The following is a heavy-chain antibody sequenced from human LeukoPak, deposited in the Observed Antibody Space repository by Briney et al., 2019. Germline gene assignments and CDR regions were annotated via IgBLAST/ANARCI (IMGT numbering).Heavy chain of an antibody. CDR3: ARVDERGYSYVLDY. D-gene: IGHD5-18*01. Sequence: PSETLSLTCTVSGGSISSSSYYWGWIRQPPGKGLEWIGSIYYSGSTYYNPSLKSRVTISVDTSKNQFSLKLSSVTAADTAVYYCARVDERGYSYVLDYWGQGTLVTVSS. J-gene: IGHJ4*02. CDR2: IYYSGST. CDR1: GGSISSSSYY. V-gene: IGHV4-39*01.